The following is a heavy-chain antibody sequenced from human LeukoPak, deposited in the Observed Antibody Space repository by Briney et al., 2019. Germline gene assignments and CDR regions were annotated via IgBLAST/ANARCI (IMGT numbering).Heavy chain of an antibody. J-gene: IGHJ4*02. CDR3: ASRTTVTNAPSFDY. V-gene: IGHV4-38-2*01. Sequence: PSQTLSLTCGVSGYFVSSGYYWGWIRQPPGQGLEWIGNIYKTGSTYYNPSLKSRVTISVDTSKNQFSLKLTSVTSADTAVYFCASRTTVTNAPSFDYWGRRALVAVSS. CDR2: IYKTGST. CDR1: GYFVSSGYY. D-gene: IGHD4-11*01.